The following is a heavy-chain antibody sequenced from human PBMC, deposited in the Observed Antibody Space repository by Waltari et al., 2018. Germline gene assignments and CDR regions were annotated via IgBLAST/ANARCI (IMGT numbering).Heavy chain of an antibody. J-gene: IGHJ6*03. Sequence: QVQLQESGPGLVKPSETLSLTCTVSGGSISSYYWSWIRQPPGKGLEWIWYIYYSGSTNYNPSLKSRVTISVDRSKNQFSLKLSSVTAADTAVDYCARVSAGTREDYYYNYMDVWGKGTTVTV. CDR1: GGSISSYY. V-gene: IGHV4-59*01. D-gene: IGHD4-17*01. CDR3: ARVSAGTREDYYYNYMDV. CDR2: IYYSGST.